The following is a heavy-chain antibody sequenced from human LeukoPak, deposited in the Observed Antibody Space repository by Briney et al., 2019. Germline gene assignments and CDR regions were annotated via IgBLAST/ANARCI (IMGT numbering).Heavy chain of an antibody. CDR2: LSYGGST. V-gene: IGHV4-59*01. CDR3: ARSAYYDSSGYPSPLRY. J-gene: IGHJ4*02. CDR1: GASISSYY. D-gene: IGHD3-22*01. Sequence: SETLSLTCTVSGASISSYYWTWIRQPPGKGLEWIGYLSYGGSTNYNPSLKSRVTISVDTSKNQFSLKLSSVTAADTAVYYCARSAYYDSSGYPSPLRYWGQGTLVTVSS.